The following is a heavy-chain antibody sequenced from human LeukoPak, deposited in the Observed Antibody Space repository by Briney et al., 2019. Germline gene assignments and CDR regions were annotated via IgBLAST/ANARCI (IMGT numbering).Heavy chain of an antibody. CDR2: IKQDGSEK. CDR1: GFTFSSYW. Sequence: GGSLRLSRAASGFTFSSYWMSWVRQAPGKGLEWVANIKQDGSEKYYVDSVKGRFTISRDNAKNSLYLQMNSLRAEDTAVYYCAREGYGDYHDYGMDVWGQGTTVTVSS. CDR3: AREGYGDYHDYGMDV. V-gene: IGHV3-7*01. J-gene: IGHJ6*02. D-gene: IGHD4-17*01.